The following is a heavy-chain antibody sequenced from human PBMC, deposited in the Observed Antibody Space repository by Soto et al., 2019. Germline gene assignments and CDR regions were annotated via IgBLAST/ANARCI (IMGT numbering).Heavy chain of an antibody. Sequence: GASVKVSCKASGGTFSSYAISWVRQAPGQGLEWMGGIIPIFGTANYAQKFQGRVTITADESTSTAYMELSSLRSEDTAVYYCARILNRVDIVATSQGNAFDIWGQGTMVTVSS. CDR3: ARILNRVDIVATSQGNAFDI. V-gene: IGHV1-69*13. J-gene: IGHJ3*02. CDR2: IIPIFGTA. CDR1: GGTFSSYA. D-gene: IGHD5-12*01.